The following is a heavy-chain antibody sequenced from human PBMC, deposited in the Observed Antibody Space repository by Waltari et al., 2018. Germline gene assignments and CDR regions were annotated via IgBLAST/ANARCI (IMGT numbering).Heavy chain of an antibody. CDR3: ARGDPFDTRPDQGWYIDL. J-gene: IGHJ2*01. D-gene: IGHD5-18*01. CDR2: ISGRADHK. Sequence: EAQLVESGGGLVKPGGSLRLSCAASEFTFSACTMNWVRQTPGKGLGWVSVISGRADHKHYADSRQRRFIISGDDAKNSLFRQMSSRRAGDRAVYYCARGDPFDTRPDQGWYIDLWGRGTLVTVSS. V-gene: IGHV3-21*01. CDR1: EFTFSACT.